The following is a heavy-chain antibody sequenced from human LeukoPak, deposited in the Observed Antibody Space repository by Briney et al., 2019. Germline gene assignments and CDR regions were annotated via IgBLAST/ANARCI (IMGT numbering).Heavy chain of an antibody. V-gene: IGHV3-53*01. Sequence: GGSLRLSCTVSGFTVSTNSMSWVRQAPGKGLKWVSFIYSDNTHYSDSVKCRFTISRDNSKNTLYLQMNSLRAEDTAVCYCARRAGAYSHPYDYRGQGTLVTVSS. CDR2: IYSDNT. CDR1: GFTVSTNS. CDR3: ARRAGAYSHPYDY. J-gene: IGHJ4*02. D-gene: IGHD4/OR15-4a*01.